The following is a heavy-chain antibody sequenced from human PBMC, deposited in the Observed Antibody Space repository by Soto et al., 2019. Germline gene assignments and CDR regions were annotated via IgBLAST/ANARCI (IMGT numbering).Heavy chain of an antibody. CDR3: ARERYSSSWYGFYFDY. Sequence: GGSLRLSCAASGFTFSSYSMNWVRQAPGKGLEWVSSISSSSSYIYYADSVKGRFTISRDNAKNSLYLQMNSLRAEDTAVYYCARERYSSSWYGFYFDYWGQGTLVTVSS. J-gene: IGHJ4*02. CDR2: ISSSSSYI. CDR1: GFTFSSYS. V-gene: IGHV3-21*01. D-gene: IGHD6-13*01.